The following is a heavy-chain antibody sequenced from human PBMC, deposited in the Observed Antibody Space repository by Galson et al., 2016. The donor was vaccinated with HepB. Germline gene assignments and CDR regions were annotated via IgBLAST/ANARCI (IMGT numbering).Heavy chain of an antibody. D-gene: IGHD5-18*01. CDR1: GFSFSRYA. Sequence: SLRLSCAASGFSFSRYAMSWVRQAPGKGLDWVSGISGSGGSTYYADSVKGRFTISRDNSKNTLYLQMNSLRAEDTAVYYCAKGYGLWDYWGQGTLVTVSS. V-gene: IGHV3-23*01. J-gene: IGHJ4*02. CDR3: AKGYGLWDY. CDR2: ISGSGGST.